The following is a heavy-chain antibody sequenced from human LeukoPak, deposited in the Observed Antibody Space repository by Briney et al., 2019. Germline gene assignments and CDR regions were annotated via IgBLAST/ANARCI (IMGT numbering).Heavy chain of an antibody. CDR3: ARGRDFLNYFDY. Sequence: PSQTLSLTCTVSGGSISSGGYYWSGTRQHPGKGLEWIGYIYYSGSTYYNPSLKSRVTISVDTSKNQFPLKLSSVTAADTAVYYCARGRDFLNYFDYWGQGTLVTVSS. CDR1: GGSISSGGYY. J-gene: IGHJ4*02. D-gene: IGHD1-14*01. V-gene: IGHV4-31*03. CDR2: IYYSGST.